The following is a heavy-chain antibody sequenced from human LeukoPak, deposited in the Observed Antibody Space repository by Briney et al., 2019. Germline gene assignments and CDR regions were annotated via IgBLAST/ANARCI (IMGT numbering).Heavy chain of an antibody. D-gene: IGHD3-10*01. V-gene: IGHV4-34*01. Sequence: SETLSLTCAVYGGSFSGYYWSWIRQPPGKGLEWIGEINHSGSTNYNPSLKSRVTISGDTSKNQFSLKLSSVTAADTAVYFCARDRGGAQSWVALDPGGRGTLVPVSS. CDR1: GGSFSGYY. CDR3: ARDRGGAQSWVALDP. CDR2: INHSGST. J-gene: IGHJ5*02.